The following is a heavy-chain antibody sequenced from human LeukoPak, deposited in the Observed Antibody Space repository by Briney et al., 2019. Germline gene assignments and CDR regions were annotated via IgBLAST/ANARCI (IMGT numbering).Heavy chain of an antibody. J-gene: IGHJ6*02. CDR2: IYTSGST. CDR3: AREPAYCGGDCYSNPYYYYYGMDV. Sequence: PSQTLSLTCTVSGGFLSSYYWSCIRHPARKGMEWIGRIYTSGSTNNNTSLKSRVTMSVDTSKNQFSLKLSSVTAADTAVYYCAREPAYCGGDCYSNPYYYYYGMDVWGQGTTVTVSS. D-gene: IGHD2-21*02. V-gene: IGHV4-4*07. CDR1: GGFLSSYY.